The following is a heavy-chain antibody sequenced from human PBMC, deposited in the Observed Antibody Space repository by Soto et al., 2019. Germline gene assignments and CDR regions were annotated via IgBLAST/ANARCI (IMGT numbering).Heavy chain of an antibody. CDR3: ARQVYGDYTGIDP. V-gene: IGHV4-59*01. Sequence: QVQLQKSGPGLVKPSETLSLTCTVSGGSISSYYWSWIRQPPGKGLEWIGYIYYSGSTNYNPSLQSRFTLSVDTSKNQSSLKLSSVTAADTAVYYCARQVYGDYTGIDPWGQGTLVTVSS. D-gene: IGHD4-17*01. CDR2: IYYSGST. J-gene: IGHJ5*02. CDR1: GGSISSYY.